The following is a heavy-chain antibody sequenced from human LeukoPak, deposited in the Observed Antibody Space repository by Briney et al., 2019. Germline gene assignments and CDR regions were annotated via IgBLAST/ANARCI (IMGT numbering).Heavy chain of an antibody. Sequence: SETLSLTCTVYGGSFSGYYWSWIRQPPGKGLEWIGEINHSGSTNYNPSLKSRVTILVDTSKNQFSLKLSSVTAADTAVYYCARGDSRRGAWYFDLWGRGTLVTVSS. D-gene: IGHD6-13*01. CDR3: ARGDSRRGAWYFDL. CDR1: GGSFSGYY. J-gene: IGHJ2*01. CDR2: INHSGST. V-gene: IGHV4-34*01.